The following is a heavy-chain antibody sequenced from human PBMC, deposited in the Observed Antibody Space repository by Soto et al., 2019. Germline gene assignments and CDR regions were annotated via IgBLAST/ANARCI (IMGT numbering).Heavy chain of an antibody. J-gene: IGHJ5*02. CDR1: GFTFGTTD. V-gene: IGHV3-23*01. D-gene: IGHD3-10*01. CDR3: VKNSGWFNT. Sequence: SLRLSCASSGFTFGTTDMSWVRQAPGEGLEWVSTIDGSGGITYYADSVKGRFTISRDNSRNTVYLQMNSLRGDDTALYYCVKNSGWFNTWGQGALVTVSS. CDR2: IDGSGGIT.